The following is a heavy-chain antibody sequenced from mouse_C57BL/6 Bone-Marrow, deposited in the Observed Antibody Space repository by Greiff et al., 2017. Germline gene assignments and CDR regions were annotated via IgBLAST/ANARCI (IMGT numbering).Heavy chain of an antibody. Sequence: QVQLQQPGAELVRPGSSVKLSCKASGYTFTSYWMDWVKQRPGQGLEWIGNIYPSDSETHYNQKFKDKATLTVDNSSSTAYMQHSSLTSEDSAVYYCAEHHYGSSMDYWGQGTSVTVSS. CDR3: AEHHYGSSMDY. CDR1: GYTFTSYW. D-gene: IGHD1-1*01. J-gene: IGHJ4*01. V-gene: IGHV1-61*01. CDR2: IYPSDSET.